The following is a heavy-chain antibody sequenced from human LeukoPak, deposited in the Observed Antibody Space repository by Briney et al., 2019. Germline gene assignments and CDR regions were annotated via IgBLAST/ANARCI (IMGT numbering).Heavy chain of an antibody. J-gene: IGHJ4*02. V-gene: IGHV3-7*01. CDR1: GFTFSSYW. Sequence: GGSLRLSCAASGFTFSSYWMSWVRQAPGKGLEWVANIKQDGSVEYYVDSVKGRFTISRDNAKNSLYLQINSLRGEDTAVYYCARAPRPYLWSGYCEYWGQGTRDTVSS. CDR2: IKQDGSVE. D-gene: IGHD3-3*01. CDR3: ARAPRPYLWSGYCEY.